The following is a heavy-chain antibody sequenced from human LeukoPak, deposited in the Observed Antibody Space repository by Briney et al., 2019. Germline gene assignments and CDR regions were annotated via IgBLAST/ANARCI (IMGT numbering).Heavy chain of an antibody. CDR3: ARDVVGPNRWVYGMDV. D-gene: IGHD3/OR15-3a*01. Sequence: GGSLRLSCAASGFTVSSNYMTWVRQALGKGLEWVSVIYSGGSTYYADSVKDRFTISRDNSKNTVYLQINSLRAEDTAVYYCARDVVGPNRWVYGMDVWGQGTTVTVSS. V-gene: IGHV3-53*01. CDR1: GFTVSSNY. J-gene: IGHJ6*02. CDR2: IYSGGST.